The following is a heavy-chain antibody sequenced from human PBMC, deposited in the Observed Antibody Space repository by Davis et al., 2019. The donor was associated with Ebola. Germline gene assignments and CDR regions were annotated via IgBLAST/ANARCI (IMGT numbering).Heavy chain of an antibody. Sequence: GESLKISCKDSGNRFTSHWIGWVRQMPGKGLEWMGIIYTGDSDTRYSPSFRGQVTISADKSTKTAFLQWGRLKASDTAMYYCASLRRTITGMDDAFDIWGQGTMVTVSS. CDR3: ASLRRTITGMDDAFDI. V-gene: IGHV5-51*01. D-gene: IGHD2-8*02. J-gene: IGHJ3*02. CDR2: IYTGDSDT. CDR1: GNRFTSHW.